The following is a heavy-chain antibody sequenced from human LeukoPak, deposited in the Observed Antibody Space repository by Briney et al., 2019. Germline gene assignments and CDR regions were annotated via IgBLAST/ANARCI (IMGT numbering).Heavy chain of an antibody. V-gene: IGHV5-51*01. Sequence: GESLKISCKASGYSFTSYWIGWVRQLPGKGLEWMGIIYPGDSDTRYSPSFQGQVTISADKSISTAYLQWSSLKASDTAMYYCARRGYCSGGSCSRFDPWGQGTLVTVSS. D-gene: IGHD2-15*01. J-gene: IGHJ5*02. CDR2: IYPGDSDT. CDR1: GYSFTSYW. CDR3: ARRGYCSGGSCSRFDP.